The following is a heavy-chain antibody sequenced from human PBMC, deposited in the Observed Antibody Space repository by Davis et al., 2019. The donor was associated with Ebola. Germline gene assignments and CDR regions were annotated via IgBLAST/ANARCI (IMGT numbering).Heavy chain of an antibody. CDR2: IVPVFKTA. J-gene: IGHJ6*03. Sequence: SVKVSCKASGGTFSGSAISWVRQAPGQGLEWMGGIVPVFKTANYAQKFQGRVTITADEFPTTAYMELRGLRSEDTAVYYCAKTARAAGRMIEETRVYKFYYMDVWGKGTTVTVSS. CDR1: GGTFSGSA. CDR3: AKTARAAGRMIEETRVYKFYYMDV. V-gene: IGHV1-69*13. D-gene: IGHD6-13*01.